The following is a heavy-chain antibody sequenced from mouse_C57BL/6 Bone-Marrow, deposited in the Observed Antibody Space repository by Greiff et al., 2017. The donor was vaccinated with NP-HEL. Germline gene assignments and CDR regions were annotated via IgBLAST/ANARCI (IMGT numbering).Heavy chain of an antibody. V-gene: IGHV1-50*01. CDR3: ARRQLRLLWFAY. J-gene: IGHJ3*01. D-gene: IGHD3-2*02. Sequence: QVHVKQPGAELVKPGASVKLSCKASGYTFTSYWMQWVKHRPGQGLEWIGEIDPSDSYTNYNQKFKGKATLTVDTSSSTAYMQLSSLTSEDSAVYYCARRQLRLLWFAYWGKGTLVTVSA. CDR2: IDPSDSYT. CDR1: GYTFTSYW.